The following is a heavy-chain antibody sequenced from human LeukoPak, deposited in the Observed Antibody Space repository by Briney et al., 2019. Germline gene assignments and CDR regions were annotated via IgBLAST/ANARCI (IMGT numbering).Heavy chain of an antibody. CDR3: ARDRLRIAAAATY. J-gene: IGHJ4*02. CDR2: IKQDGSEK. D-gene: IGHD6-13*01. Sequence: GGSLRLSCAASGFTFSSYWMSWVRQAPGKGLEWAANIKQDGSEKYYVDSVKGRFTISRDNAKNSLYLQMNSLRAEDTAVYYCARDRLRIAAAATYWGQGTLVTVSS. CDR1: GFTFSSYW. V-gene: IGHV3-7*01.